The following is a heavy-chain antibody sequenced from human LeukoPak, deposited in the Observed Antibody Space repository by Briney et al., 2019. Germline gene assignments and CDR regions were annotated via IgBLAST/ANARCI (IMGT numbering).Heavy chain of an antibody. V-gene: IGHV4-34*01. CDR2: INHSGST. CDR1: GGSFSGYY. Sequence: SETLSLTCAVYGGSFSGYYWSWIRQPPGKGLEWIGEINHSGSTNYNPSLKSRVTISVDTSKNQFSLKLSSVTAADTAVYYCARGRGGKAGFDYWGQGTLVTVSS. CDR3: ARGRGGKAGFDY. D-gene: IGHD4-23*01. J-gene: IGHJ4*02.